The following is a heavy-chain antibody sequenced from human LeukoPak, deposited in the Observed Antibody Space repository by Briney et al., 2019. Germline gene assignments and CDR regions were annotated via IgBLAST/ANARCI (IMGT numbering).Heavy chain of an antibody. V-gene: IGHV1-2*02. D-gene: IGHD4-11*01. CDR3: ARASTVTTDWFDP. J-gene: IGHJ5*02. CDR1: GYTFTGYY. CDR2: INPNSGDT. Sequence: ASVKVSCKASGYTFTGYYMHWVRQAPGQGLEWMGWINPNSGDTNYAQKFQGRVTMTRDTSISTAYMELSRLRSDDTAVYYCARASTVTTDWFDPWGQGTLVTVSS.